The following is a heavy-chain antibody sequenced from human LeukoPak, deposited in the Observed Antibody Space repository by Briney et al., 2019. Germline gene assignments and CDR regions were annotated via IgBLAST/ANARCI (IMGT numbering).Heavy chain of an antibody. J-gene: IGHJ3*02. V-gene: IGHV3-21*01. Sequence: GGSLRLSCAASDFTVSSNYMSWVRQAPGKGLEWVSSISSSSSYIYYADSVKGRFTISRDNAKNSLYLQMNSLRAEDTAVYYCAKDRALEDAFDIWGQGTMVTVSS. CDR1: DFTVSSNY. CDR2: ISSSSSYI. CDR3: AKDRALEDAFDI. D-gene: IGHD3-3*02.